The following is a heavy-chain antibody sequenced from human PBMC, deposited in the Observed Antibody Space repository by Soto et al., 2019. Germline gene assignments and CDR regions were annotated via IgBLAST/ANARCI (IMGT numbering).Heavy chain of an antibody. CDR1: GFTFSSYG. D-gene: IGHD1-26*01. CDR3: AKDRLRGGFLTTATTNGLDV. V-gene: IGHV3-30*18. Sequence: QVQLVESGGGVVQPGRSLRLSCAASGFTFSSYGIHWVRQAPGKGLEWVALISYDGSNKYYADSVKGRFIISRDNSKNTLYLQMNSLRAGDTAVYYCAKDRLRGGFLTTATTNGLDVWGQGTTVTVSS. J-gene: IGHJ6*02. CDR2: ISYDGSNK.